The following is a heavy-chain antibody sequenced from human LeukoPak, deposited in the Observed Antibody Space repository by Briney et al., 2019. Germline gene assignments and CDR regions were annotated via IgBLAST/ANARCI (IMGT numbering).Heavy chain of an antibody. V-gene: IGHV3-48*01. CDR3: ARDCGDYVFDY. D-gene: IGHD4-17*01. CDR1: GFTFSSYS. J-gene: IGHJ4*02. CDR2: ISSSSSTI. Sequence: GGSLRLSCPASGFTFSSYSMNWVGQAPGKGLEWVSYISSSSSTIYYADSVKGRFTISRDNAKNSLYLQMNSLRAEDTAVYYCARDCGDYVFDYWGQGTLVTVSS.